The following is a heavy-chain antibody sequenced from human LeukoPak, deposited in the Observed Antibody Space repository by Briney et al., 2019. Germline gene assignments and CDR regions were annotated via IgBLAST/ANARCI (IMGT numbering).Heavy chain of an antibody. D-gene: IGHD2-2*01. J-gene: IGHJ5*02. V-gene: IGHV4-59*02. CDR3: AGGCATSHSLGT. Sequence: SETLSLTCAVSGASVTTHSWSWIRQPPGKQLESVGMIYNSVSTNYTPSPKSRVTISVDASKNQLSLRRRSVTAVRTAVYYCAGGCATSHSLGTWGQEALVTVSS. CDR1: GASVTTHS. CDR2: IYNSVST.